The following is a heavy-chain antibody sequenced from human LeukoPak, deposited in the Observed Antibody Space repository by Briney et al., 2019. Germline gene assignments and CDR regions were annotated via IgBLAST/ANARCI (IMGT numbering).Heavy chain of an antibody. CDR2: ISAYSGNT. J-gene: IGHJ4*02. CDR1: GYTFSSYG. V-gene: IGHV1-18*01. D-gene: IGHD1-26*01. Sequence: ASVKVSCKASGYTFSSYGISWVRQAPGQGLEWMGWISAYSGNTHYAQKFQGRVTMTTDTSTTTAYMELRGLRSDDTAVYYCASCRTPRYSGSYSDWGQGTLVTVSS. CDR3: ASCRTPRYSGSYSD.